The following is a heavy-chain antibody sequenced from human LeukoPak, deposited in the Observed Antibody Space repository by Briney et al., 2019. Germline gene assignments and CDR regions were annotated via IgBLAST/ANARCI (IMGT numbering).Heavy chain of an antibody. D-gene: IGHD3-22*01. V-gene: IGHV1-46*01. Sequence: AASVKVSCTASGYTFSSYYMHWVRQAPGQGLEWMGIINPSSGSTTYAQKFQGRVTMTRDTSTSTIYMELSSLKSEDTAVYYCARGQVDTMIDGRFDPWGQGTLVTVSS. CDR2: INPSSGST. CDR3: ARGQVDTMIDGRFDP. CDR1: GYTFSSYY. J-gene: IGHJ5*02.